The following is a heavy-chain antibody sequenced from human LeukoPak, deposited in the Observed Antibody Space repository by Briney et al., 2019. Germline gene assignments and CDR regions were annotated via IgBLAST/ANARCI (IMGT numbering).Heavy chain of an antibody. CDR3: ARGAQLTGY. V-gene: IGHV3-64*01. CDR1: GSTFSTYG. J-gene: IGHJ4*02. D-gene: IGHD6-13*01. Sequence: GGSLRLSCAASGSTFSTYGMHWVRQAPGKGLEYVSGIGPDGGTTYYAKSVKGRFTISRDNSKNMVYLQMGSLRADDMAVYYCARGAQLTGYWGQGTLVTVSS. CDR2: IGPDGGTT.